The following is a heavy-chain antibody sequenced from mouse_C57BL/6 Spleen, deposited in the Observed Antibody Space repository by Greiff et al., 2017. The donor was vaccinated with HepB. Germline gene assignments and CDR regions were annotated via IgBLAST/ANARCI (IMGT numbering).Heavy chain of an antibody. V-gene: IGHV1-26*01. Sequence: EVQLQQSGPELVKPGASVKISCKASGYTFTDYYMNWVKQSHGKSLEWIGDINPNNGGTSYNQKFKGKATLTVDKSSSTAYMELRSLTSEDSAVYYCARGGTMMVTTYYWGQGTTLTVSS. CDR3: ARGGTMMVTTYY. J-gene: IGHJ2*01. CDR1: GYTFTDYY. D-gene: IGHD2-3*01. CDR2: INPNNGGT.